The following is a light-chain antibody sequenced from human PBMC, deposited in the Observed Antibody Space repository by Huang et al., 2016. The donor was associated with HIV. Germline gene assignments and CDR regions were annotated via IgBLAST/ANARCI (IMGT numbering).Light chain of an antibody. Sequence: IVMTQSPAALSVSLGERVILSCRASQSVGTTIAWYFQRPGQAPRLLIYGASTRASGTPARFSGSGSGTDFNLTISSLQSEDFAVYHCQQYNTWPPNYTFGQGTKLETK. CDR2: GAS. V-gene: IGKV3-15*01. CDR1: QSVGTT. J-gene: IGKJ2*01. CDR3: QQYNTWPPNYT.